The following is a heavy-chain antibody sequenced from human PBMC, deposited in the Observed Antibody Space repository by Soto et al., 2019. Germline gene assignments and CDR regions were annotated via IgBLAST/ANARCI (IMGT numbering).Heavy chain of an antibody. D-gene: IGHD1-26*01. Sequence: PGGSLRLSCAASGFTFSSYAMTWVRQAPGKGLEWVSAISGSGGSTYYADSVKGQFTISRDNSKNTLYLQMNSLRAEDTAVYYCAKGLYSGSYFDYWGQVTLVTVSS. CDR2: ISGSGGST. V-gene: IGHV3-23*01. CDR1: GFTFSSYA. J-gene: IGHJ4*02. CDR3: AKGLYSGSYFDY.